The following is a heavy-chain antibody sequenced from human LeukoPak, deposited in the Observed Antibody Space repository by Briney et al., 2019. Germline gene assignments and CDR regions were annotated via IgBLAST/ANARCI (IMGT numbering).Heavy chain of an antibody. Sequence: SVKVSCKASGGTFSSYAISWVRQAPGQGLEWMGRIIPILGIANYAQKFQGRVTITADKSTSTAYMELSRLRSDDTAVYYCARVNTIFGVVIHNWFDPWGQGTLVTVSS. CDR1: GGTFSSYA. V-gene: IGHV1-69*04. J-gene: IGHJ5*02. CDR3: ARVNTIFGVVIHNWFDP. CDR2: IIPILGIA. D-gene: IGHD3-3*01.